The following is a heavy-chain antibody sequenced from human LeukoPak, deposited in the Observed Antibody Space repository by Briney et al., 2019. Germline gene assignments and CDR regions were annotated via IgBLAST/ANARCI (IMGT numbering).Heavy chain of an antibody. J-gene: IGHJ5*02. Sequence: GGSLRLSCAASGFTFSSYAMNWVRQAPGKGLEWVSSITTGSSYIYYADSVKVRFTISRDNAKNLLHLQMNNLRAEDTAVYYCVRDPAAAGTVWFDPWGQGTLVTVSS. V-gene: IGHV3-21*01. D-gene: IGHD6-13*01. CDR3: VRDPAAAGTVWFDP. CDR1: GFTFSSYA. CDR2: ITTGSSYI.